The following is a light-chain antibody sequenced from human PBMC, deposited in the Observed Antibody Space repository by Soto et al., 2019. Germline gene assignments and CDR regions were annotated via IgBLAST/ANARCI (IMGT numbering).Light chain of an antibody. CDR2: ANN. Sequence: QSVLTQPPSASGTPGQRVSISCSGSGSSIGTNTVNWYRQLPGTAPKLLIYANNQRPSGVPDRFSGSKSGTSASLAISELQSEDEAEYYCAAWDGSLNNVLFGGGTKLTVL. CDR3: AAWDGSLNNVL. J-gene: IGLJ2*01. CDR1: GSSIGTNT. V-gene: IGLV1-44*01.